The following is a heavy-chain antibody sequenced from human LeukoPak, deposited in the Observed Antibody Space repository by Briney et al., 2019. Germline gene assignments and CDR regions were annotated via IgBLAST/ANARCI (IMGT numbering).Heavy chain of an antibody. V-gene: IGHV1-2*02. Sequence: ASVKVSCTASGYTFTGYYMHWVRQAPGQGLEWMGWINPNSGGTNYAQNFQGRFTMTRDTSISTAYRERSRLISDDTAVYDCARGGGSGRGPYGFAYWGQGTLVTVSS. D-gene: IGHD3-10*01. CDR2: INPNSGGT. CDR1: GYTFTGYY. CDR3: ARGGGSGRGPYGFAY. J-gene: IGHJ4*02.